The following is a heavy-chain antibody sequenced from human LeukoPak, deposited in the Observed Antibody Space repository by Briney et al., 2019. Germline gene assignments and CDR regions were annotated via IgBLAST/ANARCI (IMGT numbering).Heavy chain of an antibody. CDR1: GFTLSSYA. V-gene: IGHV3-30-3*01. Sequence: GGSLRLSCAASGFTLSSYAMHWVRQAPGKGLEWVAVISYDGSNKYYADSVRGRFTIFRDNSKNTLYLQMNSLRAEDTAVYYCARSSGWYVSGMDVWGQGTTVTVSS. D-gene: IGHD6-19*01. J-gene: IGHJ6*02. CDR3: ARSSGWYVSGMDV. CDR2: ISYDGSNK.